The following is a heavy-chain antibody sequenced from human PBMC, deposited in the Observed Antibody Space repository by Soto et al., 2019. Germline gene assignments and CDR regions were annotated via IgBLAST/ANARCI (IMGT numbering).Heavy chain of an antibody. D-gene: IGHD6-13*01. J-gene: IGHJ6*02. Sequence: EVQLVESGGGLVKPGGSLRLSCAASGFTFSSYSMNWVRQAPGKGLEWVSSISSSSSYIYYADSVMGRFTISRDNAKNSLYPQMNSLRAEDTAVYYCARGRGAAGTDSVQYYGMDVWGQGTTVTVSS. CDR3: ARGRGAAGTDSVQYYGMDV. CDR2: ISSSSSYI. CDR1: GFTFSSYS. V-gene: IGHV3-21*01.